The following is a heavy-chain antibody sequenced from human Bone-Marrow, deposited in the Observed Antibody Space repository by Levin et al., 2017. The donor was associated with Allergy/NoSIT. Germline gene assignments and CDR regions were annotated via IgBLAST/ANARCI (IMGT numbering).Heavy chain of an antibody. CDR1: GGSFSGYY. CDR3: ARMITFGGVIVIREYYFDY. D-gene: IGHD3-16*02. CDR2: INHSGST. V-gene: IGHV4-34*01. Sequence: SETLSLTCAVYGGSFSGYYWSWIRQPPGKGLEWIGEINHSGSTNYNPSLKSRVTISVDTSKNQFSLKLSSVTAADTAVYYCARMITFGGVIVIREYYFDYWGQGTLVTVSS. J-gene: IGHJ4*02.